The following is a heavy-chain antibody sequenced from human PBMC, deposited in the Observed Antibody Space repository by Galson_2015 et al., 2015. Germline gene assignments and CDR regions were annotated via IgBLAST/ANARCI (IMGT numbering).Heavy chain of an antibody. D-gene: IGHD1-14*01. V-gene: IGHV1-18*01. CDR1: GYTFTSYG. CDR3: ARDTDRRGWFDP. CDR2: ISAYNGNT. Sequence: SVKFSCKASGYTFTSYGISWVRQAPGQGLEWMGWISAYNGNTNYAQKLQGRVTMTTDTSTSTAYMELRSLRSDDTAVYYCARDTDRRGWFDPWGQGTLVTVSS. J-gene: IGHJ5*02.